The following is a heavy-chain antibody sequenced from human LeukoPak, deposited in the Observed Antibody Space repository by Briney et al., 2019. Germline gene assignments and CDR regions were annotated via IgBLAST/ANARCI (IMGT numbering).Heavy chain of an antibody. CDR2: IRYSESA. V-gene: IGHV4-39*01. D-gene: IGHD3-22*01. CDR3: ATQDSSYY. CDR1: GDSVSSTIYY. J-gene: IGHJ4*02. Sequence: SETLSLTCTVSGDSVSSTIYYGGWIRQPPGRGLEWIASIRYSESAYYSPSLKSRATISVDTSKNQFSLRLRSLTATDTAVYYCATQDSSYYWGQGTLVTVSS.